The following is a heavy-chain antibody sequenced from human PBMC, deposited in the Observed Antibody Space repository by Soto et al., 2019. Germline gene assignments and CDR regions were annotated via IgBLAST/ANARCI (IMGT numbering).Heavy chain of an antibody. Sequence: SETLSLTCAVYGGSFSGYYWSWIRQPPGKGLEWIGEINRSGSTNYNPSLKSRVTISVDTSKNQFSLKLSSVTAADTAVYYCARHGAWAPLDDWGQGTLVTVSS. J-gene: IGHJ4*02. CDR3: ARHGAWAPLDD. V-gene: IGHV4-34*01. D-gene: IGHD3-16*01. CDR1: GGSFSGYY. CDR2: INRSGST.